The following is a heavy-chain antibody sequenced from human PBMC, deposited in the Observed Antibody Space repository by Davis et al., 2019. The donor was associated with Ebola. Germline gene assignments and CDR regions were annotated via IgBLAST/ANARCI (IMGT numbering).Heavy chain of an antibody. D-gene: IGHD3-16*01. CDR1: GYTFTGYY. J-gene: IGHJ3*02. CDR3: ARSLMITFGGAKGAFDI. V-gene: IGHV1-2*06. CDR2: INPNSGGT. Sequence: ASVKVSCKASGYTFTGYYMHWVRQAPGQGLEWMGRINPNSGGTNYAQKFQGRVTISVDTSKNQFSLKLSSVTAADTAVYYCARSLMITFGGAKGAFDIWGQGTMVTVSS.